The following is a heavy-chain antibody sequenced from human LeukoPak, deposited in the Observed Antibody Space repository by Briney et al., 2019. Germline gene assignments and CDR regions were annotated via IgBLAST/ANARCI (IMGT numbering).Heavy chain of an antibody. CDR2: ISASGGSA. CDR3: AKDRGY. J-gene: IGHJ4*02. Sequence: GGSLRLSCAASGFTFSNFPMSWVRQAPGKGLEWVSAISASGGSAYYTDSVKGRFTISRDNSKNTLYLQMTALRVEDTAVYYCAKDRGYWGQGTLVTVSS. CDR1: GFTFSNFP. V-gene: IGHV3-23*01.